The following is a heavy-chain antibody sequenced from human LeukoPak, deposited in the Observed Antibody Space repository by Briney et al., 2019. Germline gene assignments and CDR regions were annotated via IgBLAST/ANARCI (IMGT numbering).Heavy chain of an antibody. D-gene: IGHD2-2*02. CDR1: GFTFSSYG. V-gene: IGHV3-33*01. CDR3: ARKFKLGYCSSTSCYTGQNYYGMDV. Sequence: GGSLRLSCAASGFTFSSYGMPWVRQAPGKGLEWVEVIWYDGSNKYYADSVKGRFTISSDNSKNTLYLQMNSLRAEDTAVYYCARKFKLGYCSSTSCYTGQNYYGMDVWGQGTTVTVSS. J-gene: IGHJ6*02. CDR2: IWYDGSNK.